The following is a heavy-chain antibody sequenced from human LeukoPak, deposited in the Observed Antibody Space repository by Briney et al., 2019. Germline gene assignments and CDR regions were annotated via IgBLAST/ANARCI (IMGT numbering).Heavy chain of an antibody. J-gene: IGHJ4*02. CDR1: GFTFSSYA. D-gene: IGHD3-10*01. CDR3: AKGDSSLWVGIDY. CDR2: ITGSGGST. Sequence: GGSLRLSCAASGFTFSSYAMSWVRQAPGKGLEWVSTITGSGGSTYYADSVKGRFTISRDNSKNTLYLQMNSLRAEDTAVYYCAKGDSSLWVGIDYWGQGTLVTVSS. V-gene: IGHV3-23*01.